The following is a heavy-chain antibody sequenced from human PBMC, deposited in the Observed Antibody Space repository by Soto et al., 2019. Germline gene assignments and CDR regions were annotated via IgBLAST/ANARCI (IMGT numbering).Heavy chain of an antibody. D-gene: IGHD2-15*01. CDR1: GFTFSNYW. V-gene: IGHV3-74*01. CDR3: ARGDCVGGTCYSLAVSFYYYMDV. CDR2: INSDGSVS. Sequence: EVQLVESGGGLVQPGGSLRLYCAASGFTFSNYWMYWVRQAPGKGLVWVSRINSDGSVSSYADSVKGRLTISRDNVKNTLYLQMDSLRAEDTAVYYCARGDCVGGTCYSLAVSFYYYMDVWVKGTTVTVFS. J-gene: IGHJ6*03.